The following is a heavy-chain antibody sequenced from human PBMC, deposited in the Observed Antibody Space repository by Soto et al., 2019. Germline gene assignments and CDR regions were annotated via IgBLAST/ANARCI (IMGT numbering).Heavy chain of an antibody. CDR2: IYYSGST. V-gene: IGHV4-39*01. J-gene: IGHJ5*02. CDR1: GGSISSSSYY. Sequence: SETLSLTCTVSGGSISSSSYYWGWIRQPPGKGLEWIGSIYYSGSTYYNPSLKSRVTISVDTSKNQFSLKLSSVTAADTAVYYCARHVRRLVDWFDPWGQGTLVTVSS. D-gene: IGHD2-8*02. CDR3: ARHVRRLVDWFDP.